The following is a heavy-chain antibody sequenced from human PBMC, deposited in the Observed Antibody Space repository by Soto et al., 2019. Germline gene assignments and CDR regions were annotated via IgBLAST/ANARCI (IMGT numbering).Heavy chain of an antibody. D-gene: IGHD5-12*01. Sequence: QVQLQQWGAGLLKPSETLSLTCTVNGGSLTGYYWSWIRQPPGKGLEWIGEVKDGGSTNYSPSLGGRVSLSADTSKNHFSLRLNSVTAADTAVYFCARGQEGIVATHWDQGALVTVSS. J-gene: IGHJ4*02. CDR3: ARGQEGIVATH. CDR1: GGSLTGYY. CDR2: VKDGGST. V-gene: IGHV4-34*01.